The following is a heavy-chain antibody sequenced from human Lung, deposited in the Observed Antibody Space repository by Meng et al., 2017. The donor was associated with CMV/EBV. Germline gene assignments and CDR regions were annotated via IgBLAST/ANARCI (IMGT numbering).Heavy chain of an antibody. J-gene: IGHJ4*02. V-gene: IGHV1-46*01. CDR2: INPSDNTT. CDR1: GYTLTNYY. CDR3: ARDLGYSSSWYFQYYFDC. Sequence: ASVKVSXKASGYTLTNYYIHWVRQAPGQGLEWMGIINPSDNTTIYAQKFQGRVTMTRDTSTSTVYMELSSLRSDDTALYYRARDLGYSSSWYFQYYFDCWGQGTXV. D-gene: IGHD6-13*01.